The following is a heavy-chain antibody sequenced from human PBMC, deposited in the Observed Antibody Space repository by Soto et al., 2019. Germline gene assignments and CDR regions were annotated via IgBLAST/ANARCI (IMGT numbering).Heavy chain of an antibody. J-gene: IGHJ4*02. CDR1: GYTFTGYY. Sequence: RASVKVSCKASGYTFTGYYMHWVRQAPGQGLEWMGWINPNSGGTNYAQKFQGRVTMTRDTSISTAYMELSRLRSDDTAVYYCARDRSYCSSTSCYIFYYWGQGTLVTVSS. CDR2: INPNSGGT. V-gene: IGHV1-2*02. CDR3: ARDRSYCSSTSCYIFYY. D-gene: IGHD2-2*02.